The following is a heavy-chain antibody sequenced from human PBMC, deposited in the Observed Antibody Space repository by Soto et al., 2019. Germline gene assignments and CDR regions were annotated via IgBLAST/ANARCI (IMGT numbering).Heavy chain of an antibody. CDR3: AKTYSSRWYRRPGY. Sequence: GGSLRLSCAASGFTFSSYGMHWVRQAPGKGLEWVAVISYDGSNKYYADSVKGRFTISRDNSKNTLYLQMNSLRPEDTAVYYCAKTYSSRWYRRPGYWGQGTLVTVSS. CDR1: GFTFSSYG. D-gene: IGHD6-13*01. CDR2: ISYDGSNK. V-gene: IGHV3-30*18. J-gene: IGHJ4*02.